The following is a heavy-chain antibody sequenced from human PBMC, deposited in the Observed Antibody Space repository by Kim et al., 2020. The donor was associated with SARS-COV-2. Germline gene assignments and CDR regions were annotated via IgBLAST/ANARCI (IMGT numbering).Heavy chain of an antibody. D-gene: IGHD2-15*01. Sequence: YADSVKGRFTISRDNSKNTLYLQMNSLRAEDTAVYYCATSGVVVAARFDPWGQGTLVTVSS. V-gene: IGHV3-23*01. CDR3: ATSGVVVAARFDP. J-gene: IGHJ5*02.